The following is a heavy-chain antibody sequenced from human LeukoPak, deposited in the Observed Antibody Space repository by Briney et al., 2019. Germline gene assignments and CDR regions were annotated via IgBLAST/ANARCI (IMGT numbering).Heavy chain of an antibody. Sequence: GGSLRLSCAASGFTFSSYAMSWVRQAPGKGLEWVSAISGSGGSTYYADSVKGRFTISRDNSKNTLYLQMNSLRAEDTAVYYYAKDYCSSTSCEKDYWGQGTLVTVSS. D-gene: IGHD2-2*01. CDR2: ISGSGGST. J-gene: IGHJ4*02. CDR1: GFTFSSYA. V-gene: IGHV3-23*01. CDR3: AKDYCSSTSCEKDY.